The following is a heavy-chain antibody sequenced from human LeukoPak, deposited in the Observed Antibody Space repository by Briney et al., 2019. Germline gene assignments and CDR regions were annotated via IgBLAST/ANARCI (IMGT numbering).Heavy chain of an antibody. Sequence: ASVKVSCKASGGTFSGYAISWVRQVPGQGLEWMGGIIPIFGTANYAQKFQGRVTITTDESTSTAYMELSSLRSGDTAVYYCAKSSYYYYYYMDVWGKGTTVTVSS. CDR2: IIPIFGTA. D-gene: IGHD6-6*01. CDR1: GGTFSGYA. V-gene: IGHV1-69*05. J-gene: IGHJ6*03. CDR3: AKSSYYYYYYMDV.